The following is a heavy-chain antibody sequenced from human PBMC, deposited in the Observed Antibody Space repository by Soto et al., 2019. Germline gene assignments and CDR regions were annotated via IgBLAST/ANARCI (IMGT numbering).Heavy chain of an antibody. CDR3: AKENXETRTAFPVYYYYGLDV. CDR2: IIVSGGST. Sequence: PGGSLRLSCAASGFTFSSYVMSWVRQAPGKGLEWVSTIIVSGGSTYYADSVKGRFTISRDNSKNTLYLQMNSLRAEDTALYYCAKENXETRTAFPVYYYYGLDVWGQGTTVTVSS. D-gene: IGHD1-7*01. CDR1: GFTFSSYV. V-gene: IGHV3-23*01. J-gene: IGHJ6*02.